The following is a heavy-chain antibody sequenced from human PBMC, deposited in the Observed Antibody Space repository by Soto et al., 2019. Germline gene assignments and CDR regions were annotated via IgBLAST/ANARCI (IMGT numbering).Heavy chain of an antibody. J-gene: IGHJ3*01. Sequence: DGSLRLSCGASGFTFGSSWMHWVRQAPGKGLVWVSRIKSDGRITNYADSVRGRFTISRDNAKNMLYVQMNSLRADDTAVYYCARGGDGHQWVTFDLWGQGTVVTVS. CDR3: ARGGDGHQWVTFDL. D-gene: IGHD3-10*01. CDR1: GFTFGSSW. V-gene: IGHV3-74*01. CDR2: IKSDGRIT.